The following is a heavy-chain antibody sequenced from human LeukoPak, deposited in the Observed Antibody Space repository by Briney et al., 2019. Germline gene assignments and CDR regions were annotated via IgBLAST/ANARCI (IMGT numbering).Heavy chain of an antibody. CDR1: GGSISSGSYY. Sequence: SETLSLTCTVSGGSISSGSYYWSWIRQPAGKGLEWIGRIYTSGSTYYNPSLKSRVTISVDTSKNQFSLKLSSVTAADTAVYYCARDRGITMVREVTDPAWFDPWGQGTLVTVSS. CDR3: ARDRGITMVREVTDPAWFDP. V-gene: IGHV4-61*02. CDR2: IYTSGST. D-gene: IGHD3-10*01. J-gene: IGHJ5*02.